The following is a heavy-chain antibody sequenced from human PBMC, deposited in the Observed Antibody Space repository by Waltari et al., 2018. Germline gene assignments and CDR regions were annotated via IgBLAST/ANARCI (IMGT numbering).Heavy chain of an antibody. CDR3: ARARPDFWSGYDNWFDP. Sequence: QVQLQESGPGLVKPSETLSLTCTVSGGSISSYYWSWIRQPVGKGLEWIGRIYTSGSTNYNPSLKSRVTMSVDTSKNQFSLKLSSVTAADTAVYYFARARPDFWSGYDNWFDPWGQGTLVTVSS. CDR1: GGSISSYY. D-gene: IGHD3-3*01. J-gene: IGHJ5*02. CDR2: IYTSGST. V-gene: IGHV4-4*07.